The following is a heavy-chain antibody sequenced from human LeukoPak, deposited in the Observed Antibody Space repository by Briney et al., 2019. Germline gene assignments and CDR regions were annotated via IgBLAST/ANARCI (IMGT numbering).Heavy chain of an antibody. CDR2: TSGSGGST. D-gene: IGHD6-13*01. V-gene: IGHV3-23*01. CDR1: GFTFSSYA. CDR3: AKDIGVAAAGMTKAFDY. J-gene: IGHJ4*02. Sequence: GGSLRLSCAASGFTFSSYAMSWVRQAPGKGLEWVSATSGSGGSTYYADSVKGRFTISRDNSKNTLYLQMNSLRAEDTAVYYCAKDIGVAAAGMTKAFDYWGQGTLVTVSS.